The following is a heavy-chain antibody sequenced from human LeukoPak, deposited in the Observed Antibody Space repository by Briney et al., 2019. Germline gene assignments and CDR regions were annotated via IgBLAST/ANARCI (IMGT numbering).Heavy chain of an antibody. CDR2: IKSKSDGGTT. V-gene: IGHV3-15*01. J-gene: IGHJ4*02. Sequence: GGSLRLSCAASGFTFNSYAMSWVRQAPGKGLEWVGRIKSKSDGGTTHYGAPVKGRFTISRDDSKNTLYLEMNSLLIEDTAVYYCTADYFGTSFSGWGQGTLVTVSS. CDR3: TADYFGTSFSG. D-gene: IGHD1-7*01. CDR1: GFTFNSYA.